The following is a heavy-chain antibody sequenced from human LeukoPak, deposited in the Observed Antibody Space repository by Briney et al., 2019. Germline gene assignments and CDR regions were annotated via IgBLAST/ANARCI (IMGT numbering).Heavy chain of an antibody. V-gene: IGHV3-48*03. D-gene: IGHD5-18*01. J-gene: IGHJ4*02. CDR2: IGSGGNTI. Sequence: GGSLRLSCAASGFTFSSYEMNWVRQAPGKGLEWVSYIGSGGNTIYYADSVKGRFTISRDNAKNSLYLQMNSLRAEDTAVYYCAREGTAMVSFDYWGQGTLVTVSS. CDR1: GFTFSSYE. CDR3: AREGTAMVSFDY.